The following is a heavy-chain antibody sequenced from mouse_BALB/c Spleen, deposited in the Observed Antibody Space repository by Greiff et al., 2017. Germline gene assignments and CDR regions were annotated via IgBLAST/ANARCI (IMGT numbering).Heavy chain of an antibody. CDR1: GYSFTGYF. D-gene: IGHD3-1*01. J-gene: IGHJ4*01. Sequence: VQLQQSGPELVKPGASVKISCKASGYSFTGYFMNWVMQGHGKSLEWIGRINPYNGDTFYNQKFKGKATLTVDKSSSTAHMELRSLASEASAVYYCARPGSSCYPVFWGQGTSVTVSS. V-gene: IGHV1-20*02. CDR3: ARPGSSCYPVF. CDR2: INPYNGDT.